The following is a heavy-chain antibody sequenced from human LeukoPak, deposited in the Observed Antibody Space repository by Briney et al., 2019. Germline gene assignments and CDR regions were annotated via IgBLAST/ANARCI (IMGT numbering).Heavy chain of an antibody. D-gene: IGHD3-10*01. CDR3: ARDSVRNALDI. J-gene: IGHJ3*02. V-gene: IGHV3-7*01. CDR1: GFTFSSYW. CDR2: IKQDGSEK. Sequence: GGSLRLSCVASGFTFSSYWMNWVRQAPGKGLEWVANIKQDGSEKYYVDSVKGRFTISRDNSKNTLHLQMNSLRAEDTAVYYCARDSVRNALDIWGQGTMVTVSS.